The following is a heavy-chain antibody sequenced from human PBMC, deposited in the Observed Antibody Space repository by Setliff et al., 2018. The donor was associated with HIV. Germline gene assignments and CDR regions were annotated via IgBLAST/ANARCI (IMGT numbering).Heavy chain of an antibody. V-gene: IGHV1-46*01. J-gene: IGHJ6*03. D-gene: IGHD4-17*01. CDR2: INPSGGST. Sequence: ASVKVSCKASGYTFTSYYIHWVRQAPGQGLEWMGIINPSGGSTSYAQKFQGRVTMTRDTSTSTVYMELSSLRSEDTALYYCARDDYGDYEGYYYYYMDVWGKGTTVTVSS. CDR3: ARDDYGDYEGYYYYYMDV. CDR1: GYTFTSYY.